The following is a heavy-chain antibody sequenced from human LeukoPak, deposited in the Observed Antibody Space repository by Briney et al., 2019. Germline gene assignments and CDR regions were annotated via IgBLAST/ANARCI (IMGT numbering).Heavy chain of an antibody. CDR2: IKQDGSER. CDR1: GFSMSVYW. CDR3: ARDWGAYYHFFDY. J-gene: IGHJ4*02. D-gene: IGHD3-22*01. V-gene: IGHV3-7*01. Sequence: GRSLRLSCEASGFSMSVYWMSWVRQAPGKGLEWVGNIKQDGSERNYVDSVKGRFTISRDNAKKSLYLQMNSLRAEDTAVYYCARDWGAYYHFFDYWGQGTLVTVSS.